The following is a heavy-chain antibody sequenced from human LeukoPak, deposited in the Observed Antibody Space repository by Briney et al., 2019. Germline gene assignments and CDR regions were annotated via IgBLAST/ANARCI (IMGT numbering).Heavy chain of an antibody. V-gene: IGHV1-69*13. CDR1: GGTFSSYA. Sequence: GASVKVSCKASGGTFSSYAISWVRQAPGQGLEWMGGIIPIFGTANYAQKFQGRVTITADESTSTAYMELSSLRSEDTAVYYCASQSLDIVVVPAAMARDYYYYYGMDVWGQGTTATVSS. CDR3: ASQSLDIVVVPAAMARDYYYYYGMDV. CDR2: IIPIFGTA. J-gene: IGHJ6*02. D-gene: IGHD2-2*01.